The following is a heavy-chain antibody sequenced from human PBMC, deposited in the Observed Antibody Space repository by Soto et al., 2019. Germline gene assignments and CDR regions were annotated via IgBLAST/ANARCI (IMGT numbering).Heavy chain of an antibody. CDR2: IYPGDSDT. J-gene: IGHJ6*02. Sequence: PGESLKISCKGSGYSFTSYWIGWVRQMPGKGLEWMGIIYPGDSDTRYSLSFQGQVTISADKSISTAYLQWSSLKASDTAMYYCARGSGSYYNDYYYYGMDVWGQGTTVTVSS. D-gene: IGHD3-10*01. CDR3: ARGSGSYYNDYYYYGMDV. V-gene: IGHV5-51*01. CDR1: GYSFTSYW.